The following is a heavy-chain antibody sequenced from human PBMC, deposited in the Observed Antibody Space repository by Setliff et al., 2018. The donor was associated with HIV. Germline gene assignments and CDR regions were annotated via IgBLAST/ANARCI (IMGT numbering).Heavy chain of an antibody. CDR3: ARHRYSSSINWFDP. D-gene: IGHD6-13*01. V-gene: IGHV4-61*09. CDR1: DGSISSGSYY. J-gene: IGHJ5*02. CDR2: IYTNGYT. Sequence: PSETLSLTCSVSDGSISSGSYYWTWIRQPAGKGPEWLGHIYTNGYTNYNPSLKSRVTISVDTSKNQFSLRLTSVTATDTAVYYCARHRYSSSINWFDPWGQGTLVTVSS.